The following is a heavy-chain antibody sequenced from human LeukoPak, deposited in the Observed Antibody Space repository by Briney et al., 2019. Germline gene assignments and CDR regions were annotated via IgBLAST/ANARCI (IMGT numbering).Heavy chain of an antibody. J-gene: IGHJ5*02. CDR2: IYSGGSP. D-gene: IGHD2-2*01. V-gene: IGHV3-53*01. CDR1: GVTVCGNY. CDR3: ARLFKVVPAAIHT. Sequence: GGSLRLSCAASGVTVCGNYMSWVCQAPGKGLEWGSVIYSGGSPYYADSVKGRFTISRNNSKNTLYLQMNSLRAEDTAVYYCARLFKVVPAAIHTWGQGTLVTVSS.